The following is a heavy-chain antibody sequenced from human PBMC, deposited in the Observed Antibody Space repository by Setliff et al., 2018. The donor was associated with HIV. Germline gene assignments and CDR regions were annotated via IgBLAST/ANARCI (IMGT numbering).Heavy chain of an antibody. Sequence: SETLSLTCAVSGYSVSSGYYWGWIRQPPGKGLEWIGYIYNSGRTNYNPSLTSRVTISVDTSKNQFSLKLSSVTAADTAIYYCARVPRITTLRNAFDIWGQGTMVTVSS. V-gene: IGHV4-61*01. CDR1: GYSVSSGYY. D-gene: IGHD3-3*01. J-gene: IGHJ3*02. CDR2: IYNSGRT. CDR3: ARVPRITTLRNAFDI.